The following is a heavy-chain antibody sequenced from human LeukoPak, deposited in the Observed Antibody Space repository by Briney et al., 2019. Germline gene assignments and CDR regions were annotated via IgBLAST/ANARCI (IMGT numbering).Heavy chain of an antibody. J-gene: IGHJ4*02. V-gene: IGHV4-34*01. CDR2: INHSGST. CDR1: GFTFSSYA. Sequence: GSLRLSCAASGFTFSSYAMSWVRQAPGKGLEWIGEINHSGSTNYNPSLKSRVTISVDTSKNQFSLKLSSVTAADTAVYYCAREGYKPTHPIDYWGQGTLVTVSS. D-gene: IGHD5-24*01. CDR3: AREGYKPTHPIDY.